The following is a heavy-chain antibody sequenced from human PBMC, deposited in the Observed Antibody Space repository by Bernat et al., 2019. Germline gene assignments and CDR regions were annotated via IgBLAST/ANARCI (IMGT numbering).Heavy chain of an antibody. CDR1: GGSISSYY. Sequence: QVQLQESGPGLVKPSETLSLTCTVSGGSISSYYWSWIRQPPGKGLEWIGYIYYSGSTNYNPSLKSRVTISVDTSKNQFSLKLSSVTAADTAVYYCARGLGYCRSTSCYCPGVNWFDPWGQGTLVTVSS. CDR2: IYYSGST. V-gene: IGHV4-59*01. CDR3: ARGLGYCRSTSCYCPGVNWFDP. J-gene: IGHJ5*02. D-gene: IGHD2-2*03.